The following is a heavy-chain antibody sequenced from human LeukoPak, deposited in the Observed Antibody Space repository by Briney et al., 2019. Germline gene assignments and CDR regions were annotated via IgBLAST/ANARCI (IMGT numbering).Heavy chain of an antibody. D-gene: IGHD5-12*01. CDR2: IYYSGST. V-gene: IGHV4-59*08. CDR3: ARLRGWLRFNWFDL. Sequence: PSETLSLTCTVSGGSISSYYWSWIRQPPGKGLEWIGYIYYSGSTNYNPSLKSRVTISVDTSKNQFSLKLSSVTAADTAVYYCARLRGWLRFNWFDLWGQGTLVTVSS. J-gene: IGHJ5*02. CDR1: GGSISSYY.